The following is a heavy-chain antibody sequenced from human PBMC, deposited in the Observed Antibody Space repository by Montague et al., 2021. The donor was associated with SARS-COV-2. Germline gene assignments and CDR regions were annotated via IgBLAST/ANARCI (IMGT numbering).Heavy chain of an antibody. J-gene: IGHJ6*03. CDR1: GGSISSSN. V-gene: IGHV4-59*01. Sequence: SETLSLTCTVSGGSISSSNCCWIRQPPGKGLEWIGNIYYSGSTNXNPSLKSRVTISVDTSKNQFSLKLSSVTAADTAVYYCARDSRTDFDWLFPDSGSYYYYMDVWGKGTTVTVSS. CDR3: ARDSRTDFDWLFPDSGSYYYYMDV. D-gene: IGHD3-9*01. CDR2: IYYSGST.